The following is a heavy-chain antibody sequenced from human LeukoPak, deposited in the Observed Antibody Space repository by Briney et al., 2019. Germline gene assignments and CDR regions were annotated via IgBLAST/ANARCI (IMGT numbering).Heavy chain of an antibody. CDR2: ISSSGSTI. V-gene: IGHV3-48*04. Sequence: GGSLRLSCAASGFTFSSYSMNWVRQAPGKGLEWVSYISSSGSTIYYADSVKGRFTISRDNAKNSLYLQMNSLRAEDTAVYYCASTTADERRDDYWGQGTLVTVSS. D-gene: IGHD4-17*01. CDR3: ASTTADERRDDY. CDR1: GFTFSSYS. J-gene: IGHJ4*02.